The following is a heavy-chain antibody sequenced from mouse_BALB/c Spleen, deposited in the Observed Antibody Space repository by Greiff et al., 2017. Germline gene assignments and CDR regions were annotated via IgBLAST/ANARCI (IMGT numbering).Heavy chain of an antibody. V-gene: IGHV14-3*02. D-gene: IGHD2-13*01. CDR1: GFNIKDTY. Sequence: VQLQQSGAELVKPGASVKLSCTASGFNIKDTYMHWVKQRPEQGLEWIGRIDPANGNTKYDPKFQGKATITADTSSNTAYLQLSSLTSEDTAVYYCARGDSLYYYAMDYWGQGTSVTVSS. CDR3: ARGDSLYYYAMDY. CDR2: IDPANGNT. J-gene: IGHJ4*01.